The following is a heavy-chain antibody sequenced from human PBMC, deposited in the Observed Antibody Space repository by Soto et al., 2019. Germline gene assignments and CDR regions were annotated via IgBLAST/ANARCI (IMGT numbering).Heavy chain of an antibody. CDR3: ARGRGYASRSYRTYYYHGMDV. CDR2: IYYSGST. Sequence: SETLSLTCTVSGGSISSSSYYWGWIRQPPGKGLEWVGGIYYSGSTYYNPSLKSRVTISVDTSKNQFSLKLSSVTAADTAVFYCARGRGYASRSYRTYYYHGMDVWGQGTTGTVSS. J-gene: IGHJ6*02. V-gene: IGHV4-39*07. D-gene: IGHD3-10*01. CDR1: GGSISSSSYY.